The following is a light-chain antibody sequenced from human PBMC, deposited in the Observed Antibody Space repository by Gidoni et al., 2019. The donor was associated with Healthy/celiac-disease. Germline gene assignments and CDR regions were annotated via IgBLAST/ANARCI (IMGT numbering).Light chain of an antibody. CDR2: WAS. V-gene: IGKV4-1*01. J-gene: IGKJ1*01. CDR1: QSVLYSSNNKNY. Sequence: DIVMTQSPDSLPVSLGERATINCKSSQSVLYSSNNKNYIAWYQQKPGQPPKLLINWASTRESGVPDRFSGSGSGTDFTLTISSLQAEDVAVYYCQQYYSTPWTFGQGTKVEIK. CDR3: QQYYSTPWT.